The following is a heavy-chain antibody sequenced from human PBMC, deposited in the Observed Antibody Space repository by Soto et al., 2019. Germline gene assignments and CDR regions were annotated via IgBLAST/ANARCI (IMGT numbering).Heavy chain of an antibody. CDR2: INPSRGTT. CDR3: ARDLNLRWFDP. V-gene: IGHV1-46*03. CDR1: GYTFITYF. J-gene: IGHJ5*02. Sequence: GASVKVSCKASGYTFITYFMHWVRQAPGQGLEWMGAINPSRGTTTYAQKFQDRVTTTTDTSTSTVYMELRSLRSEDTAVYYCARDLNLRWFDPWGQGTLVTVSS.